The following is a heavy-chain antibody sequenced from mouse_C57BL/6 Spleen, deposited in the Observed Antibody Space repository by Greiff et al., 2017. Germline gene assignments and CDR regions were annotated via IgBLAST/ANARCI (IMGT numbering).Heavy chain of an antibody. Sequence: VQLQQPGAELVRPGSSVKLSCKASGYTFTSYWLHWVKQRPIQGLEWIGNIDPSASETHYNQKFKDKATLTVDKSSSTAYMQLSSLTSEDSAVYYCARRDYSEAWFACWGKGTLVTVSA. V-gene: IGHV1-52*01. J-gene: IGHJ3*01. D-gene: IGHD2-12*01. CDR1: GYTFTSYW. CDR3: ARRDYSEAWFAC. CDR2: IDPSASET.